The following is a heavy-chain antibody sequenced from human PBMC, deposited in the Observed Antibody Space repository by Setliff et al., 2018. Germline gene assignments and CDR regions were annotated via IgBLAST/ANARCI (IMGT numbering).Heavy chain of an antibody. CDR3: ARAPPNRYSGSYEYFYMDV. J-gene: IGHJ6*03. Sequence: SETLSLTCTVSGGSISSNYWGWVRQPPGKGLEWIGYIYTSGSTNYNPSLKSRGTISVDTSRNQFSLKVSSVTAADTAVYYCARAPPNRYSGSYEYFYMDVWGKGTTVTVS. CDR1: GGSISSNY. V-gene: IGHV4-4*08. D-gene: IGHD1-26*01. CDR2: IYTSGST.